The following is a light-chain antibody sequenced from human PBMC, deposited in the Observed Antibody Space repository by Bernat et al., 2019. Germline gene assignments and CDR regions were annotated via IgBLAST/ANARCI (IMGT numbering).Light chain of an antibody. CDR2: KVS. V-gene: IGKV1-5*03. CDR1: QNISYY. CDR3: QQYNKYPFT. Sequence: DIQMTQSPSILSASVGDRVTITCRASQNISYYLAWYQQKSGKAPKVLIYKVSTLESGVPPRFNGSGSGAEFTLTISSLQPDDFATYYCQQYNKYPFTFGPGTKVDIK. J-gene: IGKJ3*01.